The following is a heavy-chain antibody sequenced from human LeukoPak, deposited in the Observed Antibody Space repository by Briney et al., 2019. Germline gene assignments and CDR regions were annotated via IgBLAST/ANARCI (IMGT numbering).Heavy chain of an antibody. CDR1: GYTFTDYG. D-gene: IGHD3-3*01. J-gene: IGHJ2*01. CDR2: INAGNGNA. V-gene: IGHV1-3*01. Sequence: ASVKVSCKASGYTFTDYGMHWVRQAPGQRLEWMAWINAGNGNAKYSQKFQGRVAMTTDTSTSTAYMELRSLRSDDAAVYYCARSSLLRFLEWSGYWYFDLWGRGTLVTVSS. CDR3: ARSSLLRFLEWSGYWYFDL.